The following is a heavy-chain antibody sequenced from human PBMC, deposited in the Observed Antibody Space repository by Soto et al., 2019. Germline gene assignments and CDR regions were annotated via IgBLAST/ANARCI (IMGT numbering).Heavy chain of an antibody. CDR3: ARAEGAYYYGSGSYYGAFDI. J-gene: IGHJ3*02. V-gene: IGHV3-33*01. CDR1: GFTFSSYG. D-gene: IGHD3-10*01. CDR2: IWYDGSNK. Sequence: GGSLRLSCAASGFTFSSYGMHWVRQAPGKGLEWVAVIWYDGSNKYYADSVKGRFTISRDNSKNTLYLQMNSLRAEDTAVYYCARAEGAYYYGSGSYYGAFDIWGQGTMVTVSS.